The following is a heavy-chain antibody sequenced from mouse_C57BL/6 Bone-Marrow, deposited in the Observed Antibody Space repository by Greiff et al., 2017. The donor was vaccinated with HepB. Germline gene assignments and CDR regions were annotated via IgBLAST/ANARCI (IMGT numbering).Heavy chain of an antibody. CDR1: GFTFSDYY. CDR3: AREDLLLRWDWYFDV. V-gene: IGHV5-16*01. D-gene: IGHD1-1*01. CDR2: INYDGSST. Sequence: EVQRVESEGGLVQPGSSMKLSCTASGFTFSDYYMAWVRQVPEKGLEWVANINYDGSSTYYLDSLKSRFIISRDNATNILYLQMSSLKSEDTATYYCAREDLLLRWDWYFDVWGTGTTVTVSS. J-gene: IGHJ1*03.